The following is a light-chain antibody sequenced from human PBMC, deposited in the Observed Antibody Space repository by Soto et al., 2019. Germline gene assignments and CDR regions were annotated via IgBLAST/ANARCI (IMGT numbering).Light chain of an antibody. J-gene: IGKJ2*01. CDR1: QSVGDY. CDR3: QQRSDWPA. CDR2: DAS. V-gene: IGKV3-11*01. Sequence: EIVLTQSPATLSLSPGERATLSCRASQSVGDYLAWYQQKLGQAPRLLIYDASNRATGIPARFSGSGSGTDFPLTISSLVPEDFAVYYCQQRSDWPAFGQGTKLEIK.